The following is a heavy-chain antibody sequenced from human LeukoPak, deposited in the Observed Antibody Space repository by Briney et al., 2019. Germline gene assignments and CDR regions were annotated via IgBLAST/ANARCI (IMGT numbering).Heavy chain of an antibody. CDR1: GYSFTSNW. D-gene: IGHD6-19*01. Sequence: GESPKSSCKGAGYSFTSNWIGWWGQMPGKVLEGRGIIYPGDSDTRYSPSFQGEVTTSADKYISPAYLQWSSLHRSDTTMYYYARLGSGGPGPVDYWGQGTLVTVSS. CDR3: ARLGSGGPGPVDY. J-gene: IGHJ4*02. V-gene: IGHV5-51*01. CDR2: IYPGDSDT.